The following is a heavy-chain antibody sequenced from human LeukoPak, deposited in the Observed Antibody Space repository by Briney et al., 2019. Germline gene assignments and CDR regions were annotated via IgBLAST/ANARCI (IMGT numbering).Heavy chain of an antibody. D-gene: IGHD6-19*01. CDR2: IRSKANNYVT. V-gene: IGHV3-73*01. CDR3: FVAEVGY. Sequence: GGSLRLSCAASGFNFSGAAMHWARQAPGKGLERVGRIRSKANNYVTTFAASVKGRFTISRDDGKNTVDLHMNSLKAEDTAVYYCFVAEVGYWGQGTLVTVSS. J-gene: IGHJ4*02. CDR1: GFNFSGAA.